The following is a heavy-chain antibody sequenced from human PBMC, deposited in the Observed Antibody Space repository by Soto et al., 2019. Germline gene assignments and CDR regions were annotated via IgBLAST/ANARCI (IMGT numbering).Heavy chain of an antibody. D-gene: IGHD2-15*01. CDR2: IHPGDSDT. J-gene: IGHJ4*02. V-gene: IGHV5-51*01. CDR1: GYIFTNYW. CDR3: VRQGLNRMSPIPATSDY. Sequence: GESLKISCKGSGYIFTNYWIAWVRQMPGKGLEWMGIIHPGDSDTIYTPSFHGQVTISVDRSTSTAYLQWGSLEASDTAIYYCVRQGLNRMSPIPATSDYWGQGTLVTVSS.